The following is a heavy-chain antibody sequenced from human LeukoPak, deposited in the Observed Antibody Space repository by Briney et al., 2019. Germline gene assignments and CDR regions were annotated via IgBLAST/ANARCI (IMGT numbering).Heavy chain of an antibody. CDR3: ASGYGSGSYNDY. CDR2: ISSSGSTI. CDR1: GFTFSSYE. V-gene: IGHV3-48*03. Sequence: GGSLRLSCAASGFTFSSYEVNWVRQAPGKGLEWVSYISSSGSTIYYADSVKGRFTISRDNAKNSLYLQMNSLRAEDTAVYYYASGYGSGSYNDYWGQGTLVTVSS. D-gene: IGHD3-10*01. J-gene: IGHJ4*02.